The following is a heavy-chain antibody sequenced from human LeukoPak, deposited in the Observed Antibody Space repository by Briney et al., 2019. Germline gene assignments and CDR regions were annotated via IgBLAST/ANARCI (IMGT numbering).Heavy chain of an antibody. CDR2: MSSTSSYI. CDR3: ARELEYCSSSTCWAFDY. CDR1: GFTFSTYS. V-gene: IGHV3-21*01. D-gene: IGHD2-2*01. J-gene: IGHJ4*02. Sequence: GGSLRLSCAASGFTFSTYSMDWVRQAPGKGLEWVSSMSSTSSYIYYTDSVKGRFTISRDNAKNSLYLQMNSLRAEDTAIYYCARELEYCSSSTCWAFDYWGQGTLVTVPS.